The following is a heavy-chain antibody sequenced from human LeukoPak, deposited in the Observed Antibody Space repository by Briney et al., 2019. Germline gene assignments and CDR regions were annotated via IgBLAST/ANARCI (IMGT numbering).Heavy chain of an antibody. D-gene: IGHD2/OR15-2a*01. CDR2: INQEAGRT. Sequence: GGSLRLSCAASGFTFRSYWMSWVRQAPGKGLEWLGDINQEAGRTDHVESLKGRVTISRDNSRSLLYLHMSSLRSEDTAVYYCAKYFSRAFDSWGQGILVRVSS. J-gene: IGHJ4*02. CDR1: GFTFRSYW. CDR3: AKYFSRAFDS. V-gene: IGHV3-7*01.